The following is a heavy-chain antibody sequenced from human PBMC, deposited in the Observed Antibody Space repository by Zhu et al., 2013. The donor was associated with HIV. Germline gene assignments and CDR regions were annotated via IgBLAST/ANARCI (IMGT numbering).Heavy chain of an antibody. CDR2: IYYSGST. CDR1: GGSISSGDYY. V-gene: IGHV4-30-4*01. Sequence: VQLQESGPGLVKPSQTLSLTCTVSGGSISSGDYYWSWIRQPPGKGLEWIGYIYYSGSTYYNPSLKSRVTISVDTSKNQFSLKLSSVTAADTAVYYCARVRFLEWLSQYYFDYWGQGTLVTVSS. J-gene: IGHJ4*02. CDR3: ARVRFLEWLSQYYFDY. D-gene: IGHD3-3*01.